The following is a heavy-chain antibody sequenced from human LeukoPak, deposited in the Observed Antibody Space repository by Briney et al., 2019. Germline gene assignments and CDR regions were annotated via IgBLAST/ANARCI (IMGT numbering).Heavy chain of an antibody. CDR1: GFTFNAYG. J-gene: IGHJ4*02. Sequence: PGGSLKLSCAASGFTFNAYGMHWVRQAPGKGLEWVTFIRYNGNDNFHSDSVKGRFSVSRDYSKNTLYLQMNSLRAEDTAVYYCARDLRSSGYYAFDYWGQGTLVTVSS. D-gene: IGHD3-22*01. CDR2: IRYNGNDN. V-gene: IGHV3-30*02. CDR3: ARDLRSSGYYAFDY.